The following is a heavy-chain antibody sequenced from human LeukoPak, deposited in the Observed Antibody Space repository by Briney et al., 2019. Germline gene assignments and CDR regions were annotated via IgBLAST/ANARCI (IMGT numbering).Heavy chain of an antibody. CDR2: ISGSGGST. V-gene: IGHV3-23*01. CDR3: AKPPDGIAVAGTPDY. CDR1: GFTFSNYD. D-gene: IGHD6-19*01. Sequence: GGSLRLSCAASGFTFSNYDMNWVRQAPGKGLEWVSAISGSGGSTYYADSVKGRFTISRDNSKNTLYLQMNSLRAEDTAVYYCAKPPDGIAVAGTPDYWGQGTLVTVSS. J-gene: IGHJ4*02.